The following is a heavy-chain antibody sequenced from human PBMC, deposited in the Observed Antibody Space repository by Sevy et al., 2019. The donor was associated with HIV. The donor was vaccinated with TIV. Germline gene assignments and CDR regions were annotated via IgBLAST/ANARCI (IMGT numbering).Heavy chain of an antibody. CDR2: INSDGEST. CDR1: GFTSNNFW. J-gene: IGHJ4*02. D-gene: IGHD3-10*01. CDR3: ARGTRGVVDS. V-gene: IGHV3-74*01. Sequence: GGSLRLSCAASGFTSNNFWLHWVRQAPGKGLVWVSRINSDGESTGYADFVKGRFTISRDNAKNTAYLQMNSLRADDTAIYYCARGTRGVVDSWGQRTLVTDSS.